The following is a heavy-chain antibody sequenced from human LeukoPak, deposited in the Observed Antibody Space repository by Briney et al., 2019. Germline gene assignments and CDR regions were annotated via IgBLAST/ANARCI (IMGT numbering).Heavy chain of an antibody. J-gene: IGHJ4*02. V-gene: IGHV3-30*02. CDR2: IQYDGSNK. D-gene: IGHD3-22*01. Sequence: GGSLRLSCAASGFTFSSYGMHWVRQAPGKGLERVAFIQYDGSNKYYADSVKGRFTISRDNSKNTLYLQMNSLRAEDTAVYYCAKDPPPKYSSGYYPGYYFDYWGQGTLVTVSS. CDR1: GFTFSSYG. CDR3: AKDPPPKYSSGYYPGYYFDY.